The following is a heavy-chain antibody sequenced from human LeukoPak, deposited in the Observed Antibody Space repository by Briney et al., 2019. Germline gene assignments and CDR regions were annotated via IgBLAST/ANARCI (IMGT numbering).Heavy chain of an antibody. Sequence: SVKVSCKASGGTFISYAISCVRQAPGQGLEWMGRIIPIFGIANYAQKLQRRVTITPEKFTSTAYIGLSSLRSEDTAVYYCAREWIQLWFTPLCSDGMDVWGQGTTVTVSS. J-gene: IGHJ6*02. D-gene: IGHD5-18*01. V-gene: IGHV1-69*04. CDR1: GGTFISYA. CDR3: AREWIQLWFTPLCSDGMDV. CDR2: IIPIFGIA.